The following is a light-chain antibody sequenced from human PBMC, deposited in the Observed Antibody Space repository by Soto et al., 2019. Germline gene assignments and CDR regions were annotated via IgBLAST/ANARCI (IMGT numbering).Light chain of an antibody. CDR3: AAWDDSLSGRV. Sequence: LTQPPSASGTPGQRVTISCSGSTSNIGSNYVYWYQQLPGTAPKLLIYMNNQRPSGVPDRFSGSKSGTSASLAISGLRSEDEADYYCAAWDDSLSGRVFGGGTKVTVL. J-gene: IGLJ2*01. V-gene: IGLV1-47*01. CDR2: MNN. CDR1: TSNIGSNY.